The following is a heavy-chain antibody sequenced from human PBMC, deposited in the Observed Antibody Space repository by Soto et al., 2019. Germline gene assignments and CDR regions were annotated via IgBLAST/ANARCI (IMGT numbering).Heavy chain of an antibody. CDR3: ARDRGTGSRLPLDY. D-gene: IGHD3-10*01. CDR2: IWYDGSNK. V-gene: IGHV3-33*01. Sequence: QVQLVDSGGGVVQPGRSLRLSCAASGFTFSSYGMHWVRQAPGKGLEWVAVIWYDGSNKYYADSVKGRFTISRDNSKNMWYLQMNSLTAEDTAVYYCARDRGTGSRLPLDYWGQGTLVTVSS. J-gene: IGHJ4*02. CDR1: GFTFSSYG.